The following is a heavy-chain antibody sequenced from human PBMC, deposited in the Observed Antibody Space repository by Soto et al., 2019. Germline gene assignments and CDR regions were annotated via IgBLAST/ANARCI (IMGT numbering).Heavy chain of an antibody. V-gene: IGHV3-20*04. CDR1: GFTFDDYG. CDR3: ARSRSGGYPYFHH. J-gene: IGHJ1*01. Sequence: GGSLRLSCAASGFTFDDYGMNWVREAPGKGLQWVSGINWNGGSTGYADSVKGRFTISRDNAKSSLYLQMNSLRAEDTALYYCARSRSGGYPYFHHWGQGTLVTSPQ. CDR2: INWNGGST. D-gene: IGHD2-15*01.